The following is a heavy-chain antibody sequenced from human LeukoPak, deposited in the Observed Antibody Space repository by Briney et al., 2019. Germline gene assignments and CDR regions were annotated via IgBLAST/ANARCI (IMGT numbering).Heavy chain of an antibody. CDR3: AGGRDYRGDYYYYGMDV. CDR2: IYSGGST. J-gene: IGHJ6*02. CDR1: GFTVSSNY. Sequence: PGGSLRLSCAASGFTVSSNYMSWVRQAPGKGLEWVSVIYSGGSTYYADSVKGRFTISRHNSKNTLYLQMNSLRAEDTAVYYCAGGRDYRGDYYYYGMDVWGQGTTVTVSS. V-gene: IGHV3-53*04. D-gene: IGHD3-16*01.